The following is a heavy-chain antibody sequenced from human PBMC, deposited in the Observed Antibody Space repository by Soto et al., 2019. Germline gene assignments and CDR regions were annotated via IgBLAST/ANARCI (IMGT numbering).Heavy chain of an antibody. CDR2: IIPIFGTA. D-gene: IGHD4-4*01. J-gene: IGHJ6*02. V-gene: IGHV1-69*13. Sequence: EASVKVSCKASGGTFSSYAISWVRQAPGQGLEWMGGIIPIFGTANYAQKFQGRVTITADESTSTAYMELSSLRSEDTAVYYCARGAWDDYSGTNYGMDVWGQGTTVTVSS. CDR3: ARGAWDDYSGTNYGMDV. CDR1: GGTFSSYA.